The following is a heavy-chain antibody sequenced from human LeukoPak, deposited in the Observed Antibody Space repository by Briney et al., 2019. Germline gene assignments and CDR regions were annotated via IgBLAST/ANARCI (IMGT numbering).Heavy chain of an antibody. CDR1: GGTFSSYA. J-gene: IGHJ6*02. CDR3: ARVRISPDIVVVPAASYYYYYGMDV. Sequence: SVKVSCKASGGTFSSYAISWVRQAPGQGLEWMGGIIPIFGTANYAQKFQGRVTITADESTSTAYMELSSLRSEDTAVYYCARVRISPDIVVVPAASYYYYYGMDVWGQGTTVTVSS. V-gene: IGHV1-69*13. D-gene: IGHD2-2*01. CDR2: IIPIFGTA.